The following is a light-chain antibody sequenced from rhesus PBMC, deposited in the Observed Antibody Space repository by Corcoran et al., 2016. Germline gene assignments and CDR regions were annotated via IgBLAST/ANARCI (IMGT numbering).Light chain of an antibody. V-gene: IGLV2-32*02. J-gene: IGLJ1*01. CDR2: EVS. Sequence: QAALTQPRSVSGAPGQSVTIPCFGTSSNIGTYNYVSWYQQRPGTAPQLMIYEVSKRPSGVSTRFSGSKSGNTASLTISGLQAEDEADDYCTAYVGNNAYIFASGTRLTVL. CDR1: SSNIGTYNY. CDR3: TAYVGNNAYI.